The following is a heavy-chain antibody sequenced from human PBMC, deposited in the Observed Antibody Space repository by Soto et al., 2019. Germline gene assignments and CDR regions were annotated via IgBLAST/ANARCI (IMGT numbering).Heavy chain of an antibody. J-gene: IGHJ6*02. D-gene: IGHD3-10*01. CDR1: GFTFSSYG. Sequence: QVQLVESGGGVVQPGRSLRLSCAASGFTFSSYGMHWVRQAPGKGLEWVAVISYDGSNKYYADSVKGRFTISRDNSKNTLYLQMNSLRAEDTAVYYCAKSGGERRMDVWGQGTTVTVSS. CDR2: ISYDGSNK. V-gene: IGHV3-30*18. CDR3: AKSGGERRMDV.